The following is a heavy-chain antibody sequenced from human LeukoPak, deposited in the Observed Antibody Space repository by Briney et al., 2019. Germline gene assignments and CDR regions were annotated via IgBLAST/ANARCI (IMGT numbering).Heavy chain of an antibody. CDR2: INPSGGST. Sequence: ASVKFSCKASGYSFTNYYIHWVRQAPGQGLEWMGIINPSGGSTSYAQKFQGRVTMTRDTSTSTVYMELSSLRSEDTAVYYCARDYYDSSVPPYGMDVWGQGTTVTVSS. CDR1: GYSFTNYY. D-gene: IGHD3-22*01. J-gene: IGHJ6*02. CDR3: ARDYYDSSVPPYGMDV. V-gene: IGHV1-46*01.